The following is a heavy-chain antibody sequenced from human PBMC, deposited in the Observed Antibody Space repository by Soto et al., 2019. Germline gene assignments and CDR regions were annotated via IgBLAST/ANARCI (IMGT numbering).Heavy chain of an antibody. J-gene: IGHJ4*02. CDR1: GDSVSGNSAA. Sequence: SQTLSLTCAISGDSVSGNSAAWNWIRQSPSRGLEWLGRTYYRSKWYNDYAVSVKSRITVTPDTSKNQFSLHLNSVTPEDTAVYYCAGALPYYERSDSYFDYWGKRSRGT. CDR2: TYYRSKWYN. D-gene: IGHD3-3*01. V-gene: IGHV6-1*01. CDR3: AGALPYYERSDSYFDY.